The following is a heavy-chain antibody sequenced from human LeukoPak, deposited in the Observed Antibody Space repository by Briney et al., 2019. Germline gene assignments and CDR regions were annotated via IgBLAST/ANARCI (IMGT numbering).Heavy chain of an antibody. D-gene: IGHD3-22*01. Sequence: PSETLSLTCTVSGGSANSGSYYWCWIRQAPGEGLEWIGNIYYSGSAYYTPSLESRVTMSVDTSKNQFSLKLSSVTAADTAVYYCARKPIVGSAWYYFDYWGQGTLVTVSS. V-gene: IGHV4-39*07. CDR3: ARKPIVGSAWYYFDY. CDR2: IYYSGSA. CDR1: GGSANSGSYY. J-gene: IGHJ4*02.